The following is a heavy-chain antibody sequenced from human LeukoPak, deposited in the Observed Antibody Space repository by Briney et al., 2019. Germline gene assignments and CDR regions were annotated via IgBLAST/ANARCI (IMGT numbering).Heavy chain of an antibody. CDR2: IGTAGDT. Sequence: GGSLRLSCAASGFTFSSYDMHWVRQATGKGLEWVSAIGTAGDTYYPGSVKCRFTISRENAKNSLYLQINSLRAGDTAVYYCARSRDYDSSGYYRNDAFAIWGQGTMVTVSS. D-gene: IGHD3-22*01. CDR1: GFTFSSYD. V-gene: IGHV3-13*04. CDR3: ARSRDYDSSGYYRNDAFAI. J-gene: IGHJ3*02.